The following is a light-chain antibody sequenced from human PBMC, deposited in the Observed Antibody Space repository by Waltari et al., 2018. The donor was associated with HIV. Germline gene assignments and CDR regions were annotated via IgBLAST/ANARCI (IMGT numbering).Light chain of an antibody. CDR2: DTS. CDR1: HYVSDS. J-gene: IGKJ3*01. CDR3: QQYKQWPFT. V-gene: IGKV3-15*01. Sequence: EIVMTQSPDTLSVSPGGRATLSCRASHYVSDSLAWYQQKPGQAPRHLLRDTSTRASGIPGRFSGRGSGTEFTLTISSLQPEDYAVYYCQQYKQWPFTFGPGTKLDSK.